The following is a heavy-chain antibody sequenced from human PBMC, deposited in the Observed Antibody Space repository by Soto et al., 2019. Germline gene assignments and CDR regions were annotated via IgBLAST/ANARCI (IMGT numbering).Heavy chain of an antibody. J-gene: IGHJ5*02. D-gene: IGHD2-15*01. CDR3: ARMIVVVAATPIRWFDP. CDR1: VCSISSGGYY. CDR2: IYYSGST. Sequence: QVQLQESGPGLVKPSQTLSLTCTVSVCSISSGGYYWSGIRQHPGKGLEWIGYIYYSGSTYYNPSLKSRVTISVDTSKNQFSLKLSSVTAADTAVYYCARMIVVVAATPIRWFDPWGQGTLVTVSS. V-gene: IGHV4-31*03.